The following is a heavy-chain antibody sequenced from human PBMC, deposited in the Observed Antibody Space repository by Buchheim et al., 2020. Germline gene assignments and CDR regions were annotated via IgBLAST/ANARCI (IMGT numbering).Heavy chain of an antibody. J-gene: IGHJ4*02. Sequence: QVQLVESGGGLVKPGGSLRLSCAASGFTFSDYYMSWIRQAPGKGLEWVSYISSSSSYTNYADYGKGRFTISRDNAKNSMYLQMNSLRAEDTAVYYCARAPPDLTYYYGFVDYWGQGTL. V-gene: IGHV3-11*06. CDR1: GFTFSDYY. CDR2: ISSSSSYT. CDR3: ARAPPDLTYYYGFVDY. D-gene: IGHD3-10*01.